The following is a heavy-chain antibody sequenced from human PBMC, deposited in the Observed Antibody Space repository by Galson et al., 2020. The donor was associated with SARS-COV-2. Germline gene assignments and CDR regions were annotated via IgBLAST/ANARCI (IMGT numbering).Heavy chain of an antibody. V-gene: IGHV3-23*01. CDR1: GFTFSSYA. Sequence: GESLKISCAASGFTFSSYAMSWVRQAPGKGLEWVSALSGRGGSTYYADSVKGRFTISRDNSKNTLYLQMNSLRAEDTAVYYCAKDRGGRAFDIWGQGTMVTVSS. CDR3: AKDRGGRAFDI. CDR2: LSGRGGST. D-gene: IGHD3-10*01. J-gene: IGHJ3*02.